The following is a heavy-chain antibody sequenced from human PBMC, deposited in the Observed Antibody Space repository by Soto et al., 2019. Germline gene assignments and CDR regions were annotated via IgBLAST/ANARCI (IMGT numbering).Heavy chain of an antibody. J-gene: IGHJ4*02. CDR2: IHYSGSA. CDR1: GGSISRGDYH. V-gene: IGHV4-30-4*01. Sequence: LSLTCTFSGGSISRGDYHWTWIRQPPGKGLEWIGYIHYSGSAYYNPSLKSRVTISVDTSKKQFSLRLSSVTAADTAVYYCAREMATMKFDYWGQGALVTVSS. CDR3: AREMATMKFDY.